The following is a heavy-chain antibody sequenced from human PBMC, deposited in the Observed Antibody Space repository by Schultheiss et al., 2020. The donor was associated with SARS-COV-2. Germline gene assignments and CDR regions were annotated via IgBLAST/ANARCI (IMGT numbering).Heavy chain of an antibody. CDR1: GFNFNNFA. D-gene: IGHD3-9*01. CDR3: VREATFELDY. J-gene: IGHJ4*02. V-gene: IGHV3-7*03. CDR2: IKQDGGEI. Sequence: GGSLRLSCATSGFNFNNFALHWVRQAPGKGLEWVANIKQDGGEIFYVDSVKGRFTISRDNAKNSLYLQMNSVRVEDTAVYYCVREATFELDYWGQGALVTVSS.